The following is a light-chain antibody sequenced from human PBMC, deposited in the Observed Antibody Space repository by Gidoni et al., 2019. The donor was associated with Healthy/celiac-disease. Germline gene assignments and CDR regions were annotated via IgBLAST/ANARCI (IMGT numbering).Light chain of an antibody. CDR3: QQRSNWLLIT. V-gene: IGKV3-11*01. Sequence: EIVLTQSPATLSLSPGERATLSCRASQSVSSYLAWYQQKPGQAPRLLIYDAANRATGIPARFSGSGSGTDFTVTISSLEPEDFAVYYCQQRSNWLLITFGQXTRLEIK. J-gene: IGKJ5*01. CDR2: DAA. CDR1: QSVSSY.